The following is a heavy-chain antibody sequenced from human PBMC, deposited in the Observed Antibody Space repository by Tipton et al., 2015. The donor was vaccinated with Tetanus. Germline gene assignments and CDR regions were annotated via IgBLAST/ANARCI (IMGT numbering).Heavy chain of an antibody. V-gene: IGHV4-59*01. D-gene: IGHD3-10*01. CDR2: IYYSGST. CDR1: GGSISSYY. Sequence: LRLSCTVSGGSISSYYWSWIRQPPGKGLEWIGYIYYSGSTNYNPSLKSRVTISVDTSKNQFSLKLGSVTAADTAVYYCARGDMVRGVIWFDPWGQGTLVTVSS. J-gene: IGHJ5*02. CDR3: ARGDMVRGVIWFDP.